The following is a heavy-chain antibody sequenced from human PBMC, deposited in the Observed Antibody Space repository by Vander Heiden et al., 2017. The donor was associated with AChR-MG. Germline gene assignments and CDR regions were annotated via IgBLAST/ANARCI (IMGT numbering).Heavy chain of an antibody. J-gene: IGHJ4*02. Sequence: EVQLVESGGGLVQPGGSLRLSCAASGFTFSSYSMNWVRQAPGKGLEWVSYISSSSSTIYYADSVKGRFTISRDNAKNSLYLQMNSLRDEDTAVYYCARDPVHYGDYELLDYWGQGTLVTVSS. CDR3: ARDPVHYGDYELLDY. D-gene: IGHD4-17*01. CDR2: ISSSSSTI. V-gene: IGHV3-48*02. CDR1: GFTFSSYS.